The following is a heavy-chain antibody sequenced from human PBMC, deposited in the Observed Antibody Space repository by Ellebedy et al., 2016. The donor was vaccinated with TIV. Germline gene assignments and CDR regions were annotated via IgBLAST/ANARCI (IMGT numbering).Heavy chain of an antibody. CDR2: ITSSGSPI. D-gene: IGHD3-9*01. Sequence: PGGSLRLSCVASGFTFSDYSMSWVRQAPGKGLEWVSYITSSGSPIYYADSVKGRFTVARDNAKNSLYLQMNSLRGDNTAVYYCGRAREPGYFAYYYYGMDVWGQGTTVTVSS. J-gene: IGHJ6*02. CDR1: GFTFSDYS. CDR3: GRAREPGYFAYYYYGMDV. V-gene: IGHV3-11*01.